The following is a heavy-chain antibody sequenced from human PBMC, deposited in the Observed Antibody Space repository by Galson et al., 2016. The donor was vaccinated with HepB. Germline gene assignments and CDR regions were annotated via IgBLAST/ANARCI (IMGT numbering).Heavy chain of an antibody. CDR1: GYKFTTYW. V-gene: IGHV5-51*01. D-gene: IGHD3-3*01. Sequence: QSGAEVKKPGESLKISCEGSGYKFTTYWVAWVRQMPGKGLEWMGIIYPDDSETRYSPSFQGQVTISADKSISTAYLQWSSLKASDTAIYYCARLSAYYDFCCGSFTSGGSGRSFQDWGQGTPVTVS. CDR2: IYPDDSET. CDR3: ARLSAYYDFCCGSFTSGGSGRSFQD. J-gene: IGHJ1*01.